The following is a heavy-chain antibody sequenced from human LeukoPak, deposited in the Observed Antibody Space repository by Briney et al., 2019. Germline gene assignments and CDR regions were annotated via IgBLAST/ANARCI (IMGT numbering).Heavy chain of an antibody. CDR3: AVNFWSGYYPYYYGMDV. CDR1: GYTFTICG. D-gene: IGHD3-3*01. Sequence: ASVKVSCKASGYTFTICGISWVRQAPGQGLEWMGWISDYNGNTNYAQKLQGRVTMTTDTSTSTAYMELRSLRSDDTAVYYCAVNFWSGYYPYYYGMDVWGQGTTVTVSS. V-gene: IGHV1-18*01. J-gene: IGHJ6*02. CDR2: ISDYNGNT.